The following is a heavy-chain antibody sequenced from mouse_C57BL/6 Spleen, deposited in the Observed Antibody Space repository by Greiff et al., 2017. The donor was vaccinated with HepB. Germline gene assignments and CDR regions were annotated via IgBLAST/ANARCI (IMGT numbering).Heavy chain of an antibody. Sequence: QVTLKESGPGILQPSQTLSLTCSFSGFSLSTFGMGVGWIRQPSGKGLEWLAHIWWDDDKYYNPALKSRLTITKDTSKNQVFLKIANVDTADTATYYCARMGYYGSSYGHYAMDYWGQGTSVTVSS. J-gene: IGHJ4*01. D-gene: IGHD1-1*01. CDR3: ARMGYYGSSYGHYAMDY. CDR1: GFSLSTFGMG. V-gene: IGHV8-8*01. CDR2: IWWDDDK.